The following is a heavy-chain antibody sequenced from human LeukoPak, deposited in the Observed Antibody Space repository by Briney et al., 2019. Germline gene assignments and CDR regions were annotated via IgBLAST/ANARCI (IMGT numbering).Heavy chain of an antibody. V-gene: IGHV3-49*04. CDR3: ARDMGTTETGDDY. D-gene: IGHD4-17*01. J-gene: IGHJ4*02. Sequence: PGGSLRLSCIVSGFTFSDYSMNWVRQAPGKGLEWVGVIRGKASGGTTDYAASVKGRFTISRDDSKSIAYLQMSGLKIEDTGVYYCARDMGTTETGDDYWGQGTLVTVSS. CDR2: IRGKASGGTT. CDR1: GFTFSDYS.